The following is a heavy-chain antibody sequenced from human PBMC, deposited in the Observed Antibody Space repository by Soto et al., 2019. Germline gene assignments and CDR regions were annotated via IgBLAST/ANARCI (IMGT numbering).Heavy chain of an antibody. CDR2: ISAYNGNT. CDR3: ARAQYSSGWYVWVHYYYYYGMDV. CDR1: GYTFTSYG. V-gene: IGHV1-18*01. Sequence: ASVKVSCKASGYTFTSYGISWVRQAPGQGLEWMGWISAYNGNTNYAQKLQGRVTMTTDTSTSTAYMELRSLRSDDTAVYYCARAQYSSGWYVWVHYYYYYGMDVWGQGTTVTVSS. J-gene: IGHJ6*02. D-gene: IGHD6-19*01.